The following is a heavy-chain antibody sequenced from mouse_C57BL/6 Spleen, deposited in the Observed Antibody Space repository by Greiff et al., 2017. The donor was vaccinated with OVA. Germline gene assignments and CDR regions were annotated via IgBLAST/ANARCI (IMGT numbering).Heavy chain of an antibody. Sequence: QVTLKESGPGILQPSQTLSLTCSFSGFSLSTSNMGIGWIRQPSGKGLEWLAHIWWNDDKYYNPSLKSRLTISKDTSNNQVVLKITSVDTADTATDYCAQMGFSLNWAWFAYWGQGTLVTVSA. CDR1: GFSLSTSNMG. CDR2: IWWNDDK. D-gene: IGHD4-1*01. CDR3: AQMGFSLNWAWFAY. J-gene: IGHJ3*01. V-gene: IGHV8-5*01.